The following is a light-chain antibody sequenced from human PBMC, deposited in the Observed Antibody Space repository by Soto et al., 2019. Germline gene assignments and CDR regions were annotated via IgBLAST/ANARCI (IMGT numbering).Light chain of an antibody. CDR1: SSDVGGYNY. CDR3: SSYTSSSTVFYV. Sequence: QSVLTQPASVSGSPGQSITISCTGTSSDVGGYNYVSWYQQHPGRAPKLMIYEVSNRPSGVSNRFSGSKSGNTASLTISGLQPEDEADYYCSSYTSSSTVFYVFGTGTKVTVL. J-gene: IGLJ1*01. CDR2: EVS. V-gene: IGLV2-14*01.